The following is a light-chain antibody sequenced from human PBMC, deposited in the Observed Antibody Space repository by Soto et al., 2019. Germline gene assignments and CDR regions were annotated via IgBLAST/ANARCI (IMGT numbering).Light chain of an antibody. Sequence: DIALTQSPDSRALSLGERATMNCKSSQSVLYSSYNKSYLAWYQVKPGRPPKLLFSWASTRESGVPDRFSGSGSGTDFTLTISSLQAEDVAVYYCQQYYSTLITFGQGTRLEMK. CDR2: WAS. V-gene: IGKV4-1*01. J-gene: IGKJ5*01. CDR1: QSVLYSSYNKSY. CDR3: QQYYSTLIT.